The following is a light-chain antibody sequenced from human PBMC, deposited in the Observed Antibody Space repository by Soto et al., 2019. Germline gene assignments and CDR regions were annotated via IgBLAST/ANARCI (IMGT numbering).Light chain of an antibody. V-gene: IGKV1-5*03. Sequence: IQMTQSPSTLSASVGDRVTITCRASQSISPWLAWYQQIPGEAPKLLIYKASSLESWVPSRFSGSGSGTEFTLTISSLQPDDVATYYCQQYATYWTFGQGTKV. CDR2: KAS. CDR3: QQYATYWT. J-gene: IGKJ1*01. CDR1: QSISPW.